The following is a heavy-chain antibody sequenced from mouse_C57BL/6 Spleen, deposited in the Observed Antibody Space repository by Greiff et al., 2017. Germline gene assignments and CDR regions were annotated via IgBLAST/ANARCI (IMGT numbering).Heavy chain of an antibody. CDR2: IDPEDGDT. Sequence: VQLQQSGAELVRPGASVKLSCTASGFNIKDYYMHWVKQRPEQGLEWIGRIDPEDGDTEYAPKFQGKATMTADTSSNTAYLQLSSLTSEDTAVYYCTTGNVSSPAWFAYWGQGTLVTVSA. J-gene: IGHJ3*01. CDR3: TTGNVSSPAWFAY. CDR1: GFNIKDYY. D-gene: IGHD1-1*01. V-gene: IGHV14-1*01.